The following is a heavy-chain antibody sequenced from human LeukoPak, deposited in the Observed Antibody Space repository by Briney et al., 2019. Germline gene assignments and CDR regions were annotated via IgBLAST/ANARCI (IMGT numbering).Heavy chain of an antibody. J-gene: IGHJ4*02. CDR2: ISGSGT. CDR3: GCIAGTLLY. CDR1: GFTFRSYA. Sequence: PGGSLRLSCATSGFTFRSYAMIWVRRAPERGLQWVSGISGSGTYYADFAKGRFTISRDNSKNTLYLQMNSLRAEDTAVYYCGCIAGTLLYWGQGTLVTVSS. D-gene: IGHD6-13*01. V-gene: IGHV3-23*01.